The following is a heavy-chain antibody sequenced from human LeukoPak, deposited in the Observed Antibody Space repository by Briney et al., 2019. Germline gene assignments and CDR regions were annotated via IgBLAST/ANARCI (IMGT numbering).Heavy chain of an antibody. J-gene: IGHJ3*02. CDR1: GGSISSNN. CDR3: ARVDGRYYYGSGSYSLALDAFDI. D-gene: IGHD3-10*01. CDR2: IYYSGST. V-gene: IGHV4-59*01. Sequence: PSETLSLTCTVSGGSISSNNWSWIRHPPGKGREWMGYIYYSGSTTYNPSLKSRVTMSVDTSKNQFSLKLSSVTAADTAVYYCARVDGRYYYGSGSYSLALDAFDIWGQGTMVTVSS.